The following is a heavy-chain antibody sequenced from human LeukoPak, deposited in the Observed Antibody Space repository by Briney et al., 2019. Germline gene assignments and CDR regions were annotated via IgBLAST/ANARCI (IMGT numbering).Heavy chain of an antibody. V-gene: IGHV1-2*02. CDR3: ATALSYNGDYSFSEGFDY. CDR2: INPNRGGT. J-gene: IGHJ4*02. CDR1: GYTFTGYY. D-gene: IGHD4-17*01. Sequence: ASVKASCKASGYTFTGYYMHWVRQAPGQGVEWMGWINPNRGGTNYAQKFQGRVTMTRCTSIRTAYMELSRLRSDDTAVYYCATALSYNGDYSFSEGFDYWAREPWSPSPQ.